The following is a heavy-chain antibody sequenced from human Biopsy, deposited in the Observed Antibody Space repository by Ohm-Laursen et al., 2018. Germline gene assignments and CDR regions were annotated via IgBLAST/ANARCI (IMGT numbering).Heavy chain of an antibody. CDR1: AYSFGDHR. D-gene: IGHD3-3*01. Sequence: ASVKVSCKASAYSFGDHRIHWVRQAPGQGLEWMGWIDPKSGSTNYAQKFQGRVTMTRDTSISTTYMELRRLTSDDTAVFYCARELGDFWGGRQFDFWGQGTLVTVSS. V-gene: IGHV1-2*02. CDR2: IDPKSGST. CDR3: ARELGDFWGGRQFDF. J-gene: IGHJ5*01.